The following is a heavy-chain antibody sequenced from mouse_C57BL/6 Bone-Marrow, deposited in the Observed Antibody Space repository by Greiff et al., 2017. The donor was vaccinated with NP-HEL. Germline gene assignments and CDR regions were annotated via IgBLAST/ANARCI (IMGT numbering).Heavy chain of an antibody. CDR1: GFTFSSYG. J-gene: IGHJ2*01. D-gene: IGHD1-1*01. CDR2: ISSGGSYT. CDR3: ARYITTVVAPLGY. V-gene: IGHV5-6*01. Sequence: EVMLVESGGDLVKPGGSLKLSCAASGFTFSSYGMSWVRQTPDKRLEWVVTISSGGSYTYYPDSVKGRFTISRDNAKNTLYLQMSSLKSEDTAMYYCARYITTVVAPLGYWGQGTTLTVSS.